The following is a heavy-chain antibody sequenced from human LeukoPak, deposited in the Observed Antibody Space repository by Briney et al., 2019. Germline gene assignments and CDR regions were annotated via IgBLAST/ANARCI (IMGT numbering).Heavy chain of an antibody. J-gene: IGHJ5*02. D-gene: IGHD2-2*01. CDR1: GFTFASYV. CDR2: ISGSGGNT. V-gene: IGHV3-23*01. Sequence: GESLRLSCAASGFTFASYVMSWVRQAPGKGLEWVSAISGSGGNTYYADSVKGRFTISRDNSKNTLYLQMNSLRAEDTAVYYCANGKGYCSSTSCPGRFDPWGQGTLVTVSS. CDR3: ANGKGYCSSTSCPGRFDP.